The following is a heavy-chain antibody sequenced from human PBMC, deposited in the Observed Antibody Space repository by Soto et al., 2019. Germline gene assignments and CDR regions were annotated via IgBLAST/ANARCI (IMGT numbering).Heavy chain of an antibody. V-gene: IGHV1-18*01. Sequence: HVQLVQSGGELKKPGASVKVSCNTSGYTFNTYVITWVRQAPGQGLEWMGWISPHNGNTNYAEKFQGRVTMTADTIPKTAYMELRNLRIDDTAVYYCARDTGNSFDYWGQGTPVTVSS. J-gene: IGHJ4*02. CDR3: ARDTGNSFDY. CDR2: ISPHNGNT. CDR1: GYTFNTYV.